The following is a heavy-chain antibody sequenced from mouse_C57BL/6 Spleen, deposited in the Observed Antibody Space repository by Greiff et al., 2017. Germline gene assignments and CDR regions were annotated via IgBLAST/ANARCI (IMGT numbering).Heavy chain of an antibody. Sequence: QVQLKQSGAELVKPGASVKLSCKASGYTFTEYTIHWVKQRSGQGLEWIGWFYPGSGSIKYNEKFKDKATLTADKSSSTVYMELSRLTSEDSAVYFCARHEEGFYYGNYEGYFDVWGTGTTVTVSS. V-gene: IGHV1-62-2*01. CDR3: ARHEEGFYYGNYEGYFDV. CDR2: FYPGSGSI. D-gene: IGHD2-1*01. CDR1: GYTFTEYT. J-gene: IGHJ1*03.